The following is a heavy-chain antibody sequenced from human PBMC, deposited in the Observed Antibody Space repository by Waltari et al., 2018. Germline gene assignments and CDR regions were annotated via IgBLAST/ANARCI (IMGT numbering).Heavy chain of an antibody. V-gene: IGHV3-66*01. Sequence: EVQLVESGGGLVQPGGSLRLSCAASGFTVSSNYMSWVRQAPGKGLEWVSVIYSGGSKYYADSVKGRFTISRDNSKNTRYLQMNSLRAEDTAVYYCARGGGPYSSSLFDIWGQGTMVTVSS. CDR1: GFTVSSNY. CDR3: ARGGGPYSSSLFDI. J-gene: IGHJ3*02. CDR2: IYSGGSK. D-gene: IGHD6-13*01.